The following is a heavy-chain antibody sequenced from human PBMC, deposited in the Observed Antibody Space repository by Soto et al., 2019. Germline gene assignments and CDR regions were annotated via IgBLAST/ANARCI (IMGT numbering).Heavy chain of an antibody. D-gene: IGHD3-22*01. CDR1: GVSFDDYT. Sequence: GGSLRLSCAASGVSFDDYTMHWVRQAPGKGLEWVSLISWGGGSTYYADSVKGRFTISRDNSKNSLYLQMNSLRTEDTALYYCAKGLTYYYDSSGYDLPEPDYWGQGTLVTVSS. CDR2: ISWGGGST. V-gene: IGHV3-43*01. CDR3: AKGLTYYYDSSGYDLPEPDY. J-gene: IGHJ4*02.